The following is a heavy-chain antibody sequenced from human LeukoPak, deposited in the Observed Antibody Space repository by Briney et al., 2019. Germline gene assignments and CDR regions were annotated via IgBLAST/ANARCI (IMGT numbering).Heavy chain of an antibody. V-gene: IGHV3-53*01. CDR2: IHSGGTT. CDR3: ARDSDSGYGPFAS. CDR1: GFTVSNNY. Sequence: GGSLRLSCAASGFTVSNNYMSWVRQAPGKGLEWVSVIHSGGTTNYADSVQGRFTISRDNSKTTVYPHMNSLRAEDTAVYYCARDSDSGYGPFASWSQGTLVTVSS. J-gene: IGHJ4*02. D-gene: IGHD5-12*01.